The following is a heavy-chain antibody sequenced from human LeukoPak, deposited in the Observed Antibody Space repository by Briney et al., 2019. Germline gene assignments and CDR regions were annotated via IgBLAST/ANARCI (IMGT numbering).Heavy chain of an antibody. J-gene: IGHJ4*02. CDR1: GFIFSTHS. V-gene: IGHV3-48*02. CDR3: ARDNYYGSGN. CDR2: ISSGSSTI. D-gene: IGHD3-10*01. Sequence: GGSLRLSCAASGFIFSTHSMNWVRQAPGKGLEWVSCISSGSSTIYYADSVKGRFTISRDDAKNSLCLQMNSLRDEDTAVYYCARDNYYGSGNWGQGTLVTVSS.